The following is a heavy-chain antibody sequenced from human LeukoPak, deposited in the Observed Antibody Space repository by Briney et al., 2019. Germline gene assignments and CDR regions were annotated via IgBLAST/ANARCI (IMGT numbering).Heavy chain of an antibody. D-gene: IGHD3-3*01. Sequence: NPSETVSLTCTVSGGSISSYYWSWIRQPPGKGLEWIGYIYYSGSNNLNTSLKSRVTISVDTSKNQFSLKLSSVTAADTAVYYCARTSAVLDYDFWSGYPHYYYFYMDVWGKGTTVTVS. V-gene: IGHV4-59*01. CDR2: IYYSGSN. J-gene: IGHJ6*03. CDR1: GGSISSYY. CDR3: ARTSAVLDYDFWSGYPHYYYFYMDV.